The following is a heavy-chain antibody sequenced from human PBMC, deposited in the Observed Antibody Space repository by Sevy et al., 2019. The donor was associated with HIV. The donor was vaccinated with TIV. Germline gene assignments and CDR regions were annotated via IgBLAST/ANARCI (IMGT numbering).Heavy chain of an antibody. D-gene: IGHD3-22*01. CDR2: ISASGDTI. CDR1: GFTFSGYA. V-gene: IGHV3-23*01. Sequence: GGSLRLSCAASGFTFSGYAMSWVRQAPGKGLEWVSSISASGDTIKYADSVKGRFTISRDDSKNSLYLQLNSLRAEDTAIYYCARKYDSSGYFDYWGQGTLVTVSS. CDR3: ARKYDSSGYFDY. J-gene: IGHJ4*02.